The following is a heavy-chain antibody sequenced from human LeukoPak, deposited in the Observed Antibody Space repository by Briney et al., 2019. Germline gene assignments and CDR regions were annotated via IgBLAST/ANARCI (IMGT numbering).Heavy chain of an antibody. V-gene: IGHV3-23*01. CDR2: ISGSGAYT. J-gene: IGHJ3*02. Sequence: GGSLRLSCAASGFTFSSYAVTWVRQAPGKGLEWVSGISGSGAYTYYADSVKGRFTISRDNSKNTLYLQMNSLRAEDTAVYYCGKNRYSGSLSPFDIWGQGTMVTVSS. D-gene: IGHD1-26*01. CDR3: GKNRYSGSLSPFDI. CDR1: GFTFSSYA.